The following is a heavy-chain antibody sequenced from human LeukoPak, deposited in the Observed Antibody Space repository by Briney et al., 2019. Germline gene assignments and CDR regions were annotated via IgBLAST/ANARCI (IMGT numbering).Heavy chain of an antibody. CDR2: VSYDGIEK. J-gene: IGHJ4*02. CDR1: GFTFAKYG. D-gene: IGHD3-10*01. Sequence: GGSLRLSCAASGFTFAKYGMHWARQAPGKGLDWVAVVSYDGIEKHYADSVEGRFTISRDNSQNTLFLQMNSLGVEDTAIYYCARGPFYGSGTFDFWGQGTLVTVSS. CDR3: ARGPFYGSGTFDF. V-gene: IGHV3-30*03.